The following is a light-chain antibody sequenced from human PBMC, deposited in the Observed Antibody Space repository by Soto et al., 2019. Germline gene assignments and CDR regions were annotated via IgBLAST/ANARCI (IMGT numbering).Light chain of an antibody. Sequence: IVLTQSPATLSLSPGERAALSCGASQSVSSYLAWYQHKPGQAPRLLIYDASKRATGIPARFSGSGSGTYFTLTISTLKPEDFAVYYCQQRSNWPPPWTFGQGTRVEIK. CDR1: QSVSSY. J-gene: IGKJ1*01. V-gene: IGKV3-11*01. CDR2: DAS. CDR3: QQRSNWPPPWT.